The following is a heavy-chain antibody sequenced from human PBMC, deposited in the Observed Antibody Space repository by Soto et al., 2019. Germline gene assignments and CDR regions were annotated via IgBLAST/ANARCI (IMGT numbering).Heavy chain of an antibody. J-gene: IGHJ4*02. CDR2: IIPIFGTA. CDR1: GGTFSSYA. D-gene: IGHD6-19*01. Sequence: QVQLVQSGAEVKKPGSSVKVSCKASGGTFSSYAISWVRQAPGQGLEWMGGIIPIFGTANYAQKFQGRATITADKSTSTAYMELSSLRSEDTAVYYCATVLGDEWGIAVAGAYFGYWGQGTLVTVSS. CDR3: ATVLGDEWGIAVAGAYFGY. V-gene: IGHV1-69*06.